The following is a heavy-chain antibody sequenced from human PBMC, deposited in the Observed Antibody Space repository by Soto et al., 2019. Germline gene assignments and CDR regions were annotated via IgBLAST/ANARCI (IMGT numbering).Heavy chain of an antibody. CDR2: INTYNGNT. Sequence: QVQLVQSGAEVKNPGASVKVSCKASGYTFTRYGIGWARQAPGQGLEWMGWINTYNGNTNYAQNVQDRVTLTTDTSTSTVYMELRSLRSNDTAIYYCAMVDVYVTPSPQDVWGQGTTVIVSS. CDR3: AMVDVYVTPSPQDV. D-gene: IGHD3-16*01. CDR1: GYTFTRYG. V-gene: IGHV1-18*01. J-gene: IGHJ6*02.